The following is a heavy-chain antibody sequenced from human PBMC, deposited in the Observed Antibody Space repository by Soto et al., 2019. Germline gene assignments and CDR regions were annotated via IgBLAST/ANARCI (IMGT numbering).Heavy chain of an antibody. CDR1: GFTVSNNY. Sequence: GGSLRLSWAASGFTVSNNYMTWVRQAPGKGLEWVSFSSATGAGTYYADSVKGRFTISRDNSKNTLYLQMTSLRADDTAVYYCAKDRRAGGNYGFYSDFWGQGALVTVSS. D-gene: IGHD1-7*01. CDR2: SSATGAGT. J-gene: IGHJ4*02. V-gene: IGHV3-23*01. CDR3: AKDRRAGGNYGFYSDF.